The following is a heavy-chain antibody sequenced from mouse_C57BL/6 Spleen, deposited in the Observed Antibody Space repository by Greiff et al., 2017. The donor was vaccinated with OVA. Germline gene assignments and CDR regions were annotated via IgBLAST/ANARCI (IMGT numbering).Heavy chain of an antibody. J-gene: IGHJ2*01. CDR1: GYSITSGYY. CDR2: ISYDGSN. D-gene: IGHD2-3*01. CDR3: ARFNDYLDY. Sequence: EVQLKQSGPGLVKPSQSLSLTCSVTGYSITSGYYWNWIRQFPGNKLEWMGYISYDGSNNYNPSLKNRISITRDTSKNQFFLKLNSVTTEDTATYYCARFNDYLDYWGQGTTLTVSS. V-gene: IGHV3-6*01.